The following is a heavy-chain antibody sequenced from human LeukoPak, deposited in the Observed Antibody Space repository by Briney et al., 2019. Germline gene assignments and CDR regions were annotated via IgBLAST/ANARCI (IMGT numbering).Heavy chain of an antibody. CDR2: INCDGGAY. CDR1: GNTFDDYG. V-gene: IGHV3-20*04. CDR3: ARDLSSSWYSLAY. D-gene: IGHD3-22*01. Sequence: PGGSLRLSCTDSGNTFDDYGMTWVRQAPGKGLEWVSGINCDGGAYNYAASVKGRFTISRDNAKNSLYLEMNSLRVEDTAVYFCARDLSSSWYSLAYWGQGILVIVSS. J-gene: IGHJ4*02.